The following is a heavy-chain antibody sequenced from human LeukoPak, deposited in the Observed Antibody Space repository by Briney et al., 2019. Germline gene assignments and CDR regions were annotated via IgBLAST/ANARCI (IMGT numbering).Heavy chain of an antibody. J-gene: IGHJ4*02. CDR2: VHHSGST. Sequence: SETPSLTCVVNGGSLSGFYWNWIRQPPGKGLEWIGDVHHSGSTNYNPYLESRVTISLDTSKNVVSLKLTSVTAADTAFYYCARSAYDYVWGTLGYWGQGTLVTVSS. V-gene: IGHV4-34*01. D-gene: IGHD3-16*01. CDR3: ARSAYDYVWGTLGY. CDR1: GGSLSGFY.